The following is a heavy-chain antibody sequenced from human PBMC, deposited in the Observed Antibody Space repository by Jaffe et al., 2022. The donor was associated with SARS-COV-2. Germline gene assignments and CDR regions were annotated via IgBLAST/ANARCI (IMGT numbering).Heavy chain of an antibody. V-gene: IGHV7-4-1*02. Sequence: QVQLVQSGSELKKPGSSVKVSCKASGYSFTTYAMNWVRQAPGQGLEWLGWIDTNTGIPTYAQGFTGRFLFSLDTSVSTAYLQISSLKAEDTAFYYCARRTPTYYFDSWGQGTLVTVSS. D-gene: IGHD1-1*01. CDR3: ARRTPTYYFDS. CDR2: IDTNTGIP. J-gene: IGHJ4*02. CDR1: GYSFTTYA.